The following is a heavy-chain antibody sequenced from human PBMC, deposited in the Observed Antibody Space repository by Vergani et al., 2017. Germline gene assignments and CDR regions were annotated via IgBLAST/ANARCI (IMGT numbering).Heavy chain of an antibody. CDR1: GGSITSSIYY. CDR3: VRTESFILRYFHWAL. J-gene: IGHJ4*02. CDR2: IYHSGGA. V-gene: IGHV4-39*01. Sequence: QLHLQESGPGLVKPSETLSLTCTVSGGSITSSIYYWGWIRQPPGKGLEWIGNIYHSGGAYYNPSLKGRVTISVDTSKNQFSLEVTSVTAADTAIYFCVRTESFILRYFHWALWGQGTLVTVSS. D-gene: IGHD3-9*01.